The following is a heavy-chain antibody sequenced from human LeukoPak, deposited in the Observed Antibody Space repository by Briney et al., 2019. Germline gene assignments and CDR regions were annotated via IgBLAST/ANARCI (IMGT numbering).Heavy chain of an antibody. J-gene: IGHJ4*02. D-gene: IGHD6-19*01. Sequence: PGRSLRLSCAASASIFSNYAMGSVRPAPGRRLGWVLSISGSGSYTFYADSVKGRFTISRDNSKNTLYLQMNSLRAEDTAVYYCAGIAVAGTGYWGQGTLVTVSS. CDR3: AGIAVAGTGY. CDR2: ISGSGSYT. CDR1: ASIFSNYA. V-gene: IGHV3-23*01.